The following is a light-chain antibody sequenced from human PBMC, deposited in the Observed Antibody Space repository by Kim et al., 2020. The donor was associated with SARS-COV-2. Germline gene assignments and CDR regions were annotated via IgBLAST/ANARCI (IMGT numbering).Light chain of an antibody. V-gene: IGKV1-12*01. CDR1: ENIGSW. J-gene: IGKJ4*01. Sequence: DIQMTQSPSSVSASVGDRVTITCRASENIGSWLAWYQQKPGKAPSLLIYSTSTLHSGVPSRFSGSGSGTDFTLTVSSLQPEDSAVYYCQQLNCFPLTFGGGTKVEI. CDR2: STS. CDR3: QQLNCFPLT.